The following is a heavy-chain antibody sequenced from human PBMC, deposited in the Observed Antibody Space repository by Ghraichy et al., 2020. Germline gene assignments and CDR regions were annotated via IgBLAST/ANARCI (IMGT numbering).Heavy chain of an antibody. J-gene: IGHJ6*02. Sequence: LSLTCVASGFSFTNAWMNWVRQAPGKGLEWVGRIKSKSAGGTRDYAGPVKGRFIISRDDSKNTLYLQMNSLKTEDTGVYYCSTVRDGDHIVLVPAALNYYFYGMGVWGQGTTVTVSS. CDR2: IKSKSAGGTR. D-gene: IGHD2-2*01. V-gene: IGHV3-15*07. CDR3: STVRDGDHIVLVPAALNYYFYGMGV. CDR1: GFSFTNAW.